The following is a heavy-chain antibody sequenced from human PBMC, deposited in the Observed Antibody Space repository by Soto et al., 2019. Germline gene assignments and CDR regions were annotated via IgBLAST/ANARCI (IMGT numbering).Heavy chain of an antibody. Sequence: KVSCKASGYTFTSYYMHWVRQAPGQGLEWMGIINPSGGSTSYAQKFQGRVTMTRDTSTSTVYMELSSLRSEDTAVYYCAREWVVPAAIRPPYYYYGMDVWGQGTTVTVSS. V-gene: IGHV1-46*01. J-gene: IGHJ6*02. D-gene: IGHD2-2*02. CDR3: AREWVVPAAIRPPYYYYGMDV. CDR1: GYTFTSYY. CDR2: INPSGGST.